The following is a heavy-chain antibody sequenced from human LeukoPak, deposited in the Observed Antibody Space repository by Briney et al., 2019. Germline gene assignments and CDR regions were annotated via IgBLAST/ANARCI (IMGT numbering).Heavy chain of an antibody. J-gene: IGHJ4*02. CDR1: GYTFTGYY. CDR3: AISNYYDSSGYFG. Sequence: ASVKVSCKASGYTFTGYYMHWVRQAPGQGLEWMGWINTNSGGTNYAQKFQGWVTMTRDTSISTAYMELSRLRSDDTAVYYCAISNYYDSSGYFGWGQGTLVTVSS. V-gene: IGHV1-2*04. CDR2: INTNSGGT. D-gene: IGHD3-22*01.